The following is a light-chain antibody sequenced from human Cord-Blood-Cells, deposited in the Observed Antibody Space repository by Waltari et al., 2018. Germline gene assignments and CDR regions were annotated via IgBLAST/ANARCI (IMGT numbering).Light chain of an antibody. CDR2: QDS. CDR1: KLGDKY. J-gene: IGLJ1*01. CDR3: QAWDSSTVV. V-gene: IGLV3-1*01. Sequence: SYELTQPPSVSVSPGQTASITCSGDKLGDKYACWYQQKPGQSPVLVIYQDSKRPSGSPEGFSGSTSWNTATLTISGTQAIDGADYYCQAWDSSTVVFGTGTKVTVL.